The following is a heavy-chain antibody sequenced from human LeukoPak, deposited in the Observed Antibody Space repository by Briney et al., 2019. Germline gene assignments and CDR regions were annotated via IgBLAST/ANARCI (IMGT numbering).Heavy chain of an antibody. CDR2: IYYTGST. CDR3: ARVYGSGYDFRGAFDS. D-gene: IGHD5-12*01. Sequence: NLSETLSLTCTVSGGSISSYYWSWIRQPPGKGLEWIGYIYYTGSTNYNPSLKSRVSISVDTSKNQFSLKLSSVTAADTAVYYCARVYGSGYDFRGAFDSWGQGTMVTVSS. J-gene: IGHJ3*02. V-gene: IGHV4-59*01. CDR1: GGSISSYY.